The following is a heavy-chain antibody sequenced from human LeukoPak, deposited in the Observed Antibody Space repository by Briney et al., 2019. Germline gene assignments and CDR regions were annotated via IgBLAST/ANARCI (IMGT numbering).Heavy chain of an antibody. J-gene: IGHJ4*02. Sequence: SETLSLTCAVSGGSISSSNWWSWVRQPPGTGLEWIGEIYHSGSTNYNPSLRSRVTISVDKSKNHFSLKLSSVTAADTAVYYCAKTLGTTVDYFDYWGQGTLVTVSS. CDR1: GGSISSSNW. CDR3: AKTLGTTVDYFDY. CDR2: IYHSGST. V-gene: IGHV4-4*02. D-gene: IGHD1-1*01.